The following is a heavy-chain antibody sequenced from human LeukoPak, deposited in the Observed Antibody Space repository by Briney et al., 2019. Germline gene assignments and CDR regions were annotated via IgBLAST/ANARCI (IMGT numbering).Heavy chain of an antibody. J-gene: IGHJ4*02. CDR1: GYTFTNHY. Sequence: GASVKVSCKASGYTFTNHYMHWVRQAPGQGLEWLGLISPSGDKTWNAQKFRGRLTMTRDMSTSTVYMELSSLRSEDTAVYYCARGSRPVYNLLTGKRYFDYWGQGTLLTVSS. CDR3: ARGSRPVYNLLTGKRYFDY. V-gene: IGHV1-46*01. CDR2: ISPSGDKT. D-gene: IGHD3-9*01.